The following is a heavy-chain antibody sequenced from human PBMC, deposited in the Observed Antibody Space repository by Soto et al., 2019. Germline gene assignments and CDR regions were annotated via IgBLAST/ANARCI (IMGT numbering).Heavy chain of an antibody. CDR3: ARDIESVTAKHFFYYYAMDV. Sequence: GXSVKLSCKASRFTFSKYGLHWVRQAPVQGLEWMGWVSANNGHTNYAQNLQGRVSMTTDTSTSTAYMELRGLTFDDTAVYYCARDIESVTAKHFFYYYAMDVWGQGTTVTVSS. CDR2: VSANNGHT. V-gene: IGHV1-18*01. CDR1: RFTFSKYG. D-gene: IGHD2-8*01. J-gene: IGHJ6*02.